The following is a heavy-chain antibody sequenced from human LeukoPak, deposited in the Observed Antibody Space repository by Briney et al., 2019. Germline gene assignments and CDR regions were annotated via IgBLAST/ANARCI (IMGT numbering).Heavy chain of an antibody. D-gene: IGHD3-22*01. CDR2: INHSGST. CDR3: ARDGEFRYYYDSSGYYFDY. Sequence: SGTLSLTCAVYGGSFSGYYWSWIRQPPGKGLEWIGEINHSGSTNYNLSLTSRVTISVDTSKNQFSLKLSSVTAADTAVYCCARDGEFRYYYDSSGYYFDYWGQGTLVTVSS. J-gene: IGHJ4*02. V-gene: IGHV4-34*01. CDR1: GGSFSGYY.